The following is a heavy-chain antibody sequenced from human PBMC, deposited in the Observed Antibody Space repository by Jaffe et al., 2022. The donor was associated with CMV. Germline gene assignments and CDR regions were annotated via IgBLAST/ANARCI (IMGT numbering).Heavy chain of an antibody. CDR1: GGSFSGYY. D-gene: IGHD2-2*01. Sequence: QVQLQQWGAGLLKPSETLSLTCAVYGGSFSGYYWSWIRQPPGKGLEWIGEINHSGSTNYNPSLKSRVTISVDTSKNQFSLKLSSVTAADTAVYYCARETDCSSTSCYYYYYYMDVWGKGTTVTVSS. CDR2: INHSGST. V-gene: IGHV4-34*01. CDR3: ARETDCSSTSCYYYYYYMDV. J-gene: IGHJ6*03.